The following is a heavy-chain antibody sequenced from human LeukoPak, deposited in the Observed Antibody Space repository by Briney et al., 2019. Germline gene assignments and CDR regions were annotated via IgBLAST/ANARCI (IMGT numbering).Heavy chain of an antibody. V-gene: IGHV4-39*07. CDR1: GVSISSSYSY. D-gene: IGHD1-7*01. CDR3: ARVSGDDNWNYRGYYYYMDV. J-gene: IGHJ6*03. CDR2: IYYSGST. Sequence: SETLSFTCTVSGVSISSSYSYWGWIRQPPGMGLEWIGSIYYSGSTYYNPSLKSRVTISVDTSKNQFSLKLSSVTAADTAVYYCARVSGDDNWNYRGYYYYMDVWGKGTTVTVSS.